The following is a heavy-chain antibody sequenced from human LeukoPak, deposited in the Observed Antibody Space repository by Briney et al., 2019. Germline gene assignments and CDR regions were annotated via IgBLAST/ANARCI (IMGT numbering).Heavy chain of an antibody. V-gene: IGHV4-4*09. D-gene: IGHD6-13*01. CDR1: GGSISSYY. J-gene: IGHJ4*02. CDR3: ARHGYSSSWTN. Sequence: SETLSLTCTVSGGSISSYYWSWIRQPPGKGLEWIGYIYTSGSTNYNPSLKSRVNISVDTSKNQFSLKLSSVTAADTAVYYCARHGYSSSWTNWGQGTLVTVSS. CDR2: IYTSGST.